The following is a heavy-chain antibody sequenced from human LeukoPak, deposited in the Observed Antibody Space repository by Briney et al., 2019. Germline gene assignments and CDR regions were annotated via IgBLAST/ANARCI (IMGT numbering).Heavy chain of an antibody. CDR2: IRSKANSYAT. CDR1: GFTFSSYA. D-gene: IGHD6-6*01. CDR3: TSPDIAARPGYYYYYYMDV. Sequence: GGSLRLSCAASGFTFSSYAMSWVRQASGKGLEWVGRIRSKANSYATAYAASVKGRFTISRDDSKNTAYLQMNSLKTEDTAVYYCTSPDIAARPGYYYYYYMDVWGKGTTVTVSS. V-gene: IGHV3-73*01. J-gene: IGHJ6*03.